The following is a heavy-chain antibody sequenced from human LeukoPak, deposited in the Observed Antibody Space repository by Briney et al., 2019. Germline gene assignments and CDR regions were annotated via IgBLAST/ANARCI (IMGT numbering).Heavy chain of an antibody. CDR1: GFTFSTYW. J-gene: IGHJ5*02. CDR3: ARSRGVAGTSEFDP. Sequence: PGGSLRPSCTASGFTFSTYWMNWVRQAPGKGLEWVANIKEDGSEKYYVDSVKGRFTISRDNAKNSLYLQMNSLRPEDTAVYSCARSRGVAGTSEFDPWGQGTLVTVSS. CDR2: IKEDGSEK. V-gene: IGHV3-7*01. D-gene: IGHD6-19*01.